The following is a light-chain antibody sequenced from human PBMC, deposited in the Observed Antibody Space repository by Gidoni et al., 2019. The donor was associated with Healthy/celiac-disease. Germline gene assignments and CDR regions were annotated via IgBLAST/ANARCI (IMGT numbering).Light chain of an antibody. CDR2: DAS. V-gene: IGKV3-11*01. CDR3: QQRSNWPPFT. Sequence: EIVLTQSPATLSLSPGERATLSCRASQSVSSYLAWYQQKPGQAPRLLNYDASNRATGIPARFSGSGSGTDFTLTICSLEPEDFAVYYCQQRSNWPPFTFGPGTKVDIK. J-gene: IGKJ3*01. CDR1: QSVSSY.